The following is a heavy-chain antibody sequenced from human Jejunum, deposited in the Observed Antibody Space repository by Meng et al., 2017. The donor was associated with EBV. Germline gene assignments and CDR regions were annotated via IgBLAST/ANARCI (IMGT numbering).Heavy chain of an antibody. CDR3: ARLGGYASGTYYPIDP. D-gene: IGHD3-10*01. CDR1: GGSFSDYY. Sequence: QVQLLQWGAGLLKPPDTLSLPCAAYGGSFSDYYWTWIRQPPGKGLEWIGEINHGGGAIYNPSLKSRVTISVATSKNQFSLKLSSVTSADTAVYYCARLGGYASGTYYPIDPWGQGTLVTVSS. J-gene: IGHJ5*02. V-gene: IGHV4-34*01. CDR2: INHGGGA.